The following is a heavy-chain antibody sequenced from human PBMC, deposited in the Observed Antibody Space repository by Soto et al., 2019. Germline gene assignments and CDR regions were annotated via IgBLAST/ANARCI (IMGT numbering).Heavy chain of an antibody. CDR2: ISPYTGNT. V-gene: IGHV1-18*01. Sequence: QVQLVQSGDEVKKPGASVKVSCKASGYIFVNYGIAWVRQAPGQGLEWMGWISPYTGNTHSATKVQGRLTMTTDTSTRTAYMALATLTSDDTAVYYCVMVDNYVTPTPQDVWGQGTTVTVSS. D-gene: IGHD3-16*01. J-gene: IGHJ6*02. CDR3: VMVDNYVTPTPQDV. CDR1: GYIFVNYG.